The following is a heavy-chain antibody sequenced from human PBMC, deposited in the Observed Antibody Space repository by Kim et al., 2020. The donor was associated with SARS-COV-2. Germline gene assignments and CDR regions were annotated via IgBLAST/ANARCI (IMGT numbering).Heavy chain of an antibody. CDR3: SSTVDY. J-gene: IGHJ4*02. Sequence: GGSLRLSCAASGFTFISYSMNWVRQAPGKGLDGASSISSSSSYIYYADPLKGRLTISRDNANNSLCLQMNSLRAVDTGVYYCSSTVDYWGQGTLVTVSS. CDR1: GFTFISYS. CDR2: ISSSSSYI. D-gene: IGHD4-17*01. V-gene: IGHV3-21*04.